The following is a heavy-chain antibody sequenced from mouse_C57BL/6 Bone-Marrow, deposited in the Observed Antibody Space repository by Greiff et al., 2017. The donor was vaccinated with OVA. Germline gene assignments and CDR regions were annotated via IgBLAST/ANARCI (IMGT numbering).Heavy chain of an antibody. CDR1: GYTFTSYW. CDR2: IDPSDSYT. J-gene: IGHJ2*01. V-gene: IGHV1-50*01. Sequence: QVQLQQPGAALVKPGASVKLSCKASGYTFTSYWMQWVKQRPGQGLEWIGEIDPSDSYTNYNQKFKGKATLTVDTSSSTAYMQLSSLTSEDSAVYYCAREGVRLRTAFFDYWGQGTTLTVSS. D-gene: IGHD2-4*01. CDR3: AREGVRLRTAFFDY.